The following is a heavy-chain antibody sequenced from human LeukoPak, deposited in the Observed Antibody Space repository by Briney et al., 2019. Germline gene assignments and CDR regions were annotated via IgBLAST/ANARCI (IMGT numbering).Heavy chain of an antibody. CDR1: GFTFSVTL. CDR2: IKPDGSEK. Sequence: PGGSLRLSCAASGFTFSVTLMTWVRQAPGKGLEWVATIKPDGSEKDYVDSVRGRFTISRVNAENSLYLQMNSLRAEDTAVYHCTKGGYSTSWYWIYWGQGTLVTVSS. J-gene: IGHJ4*02. CDR3: TKGGYSTSWYWIY. V-gene: IGHV3-7*03. D-gene: IGHD6-13*01.